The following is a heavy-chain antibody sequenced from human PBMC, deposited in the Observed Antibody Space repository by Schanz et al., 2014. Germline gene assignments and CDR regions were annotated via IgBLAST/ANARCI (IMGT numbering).Heavy chain of an antibody. J-gene: IGHJ4*02. CDR1: GFTFSNYA. D-gene: IGHD1-1*01. CDR3: ARGTDWNLHY. Sequence: EVQLLESGGGLVRPGGSLRLSCAASGFTFSNYAMSWVRQAPGKGLEWVSSISHSGGSKYYADSVKGRFTVSRDSGQNSLYLQMNSLRAGDTAVYYCARGTDWNLHYWGQGALVTVSS. CDR2: ISHSGGSK. V-gene: IGHV3-23*01.